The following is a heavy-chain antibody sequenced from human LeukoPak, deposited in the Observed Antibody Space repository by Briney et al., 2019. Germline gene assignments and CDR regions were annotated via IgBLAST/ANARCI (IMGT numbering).Heavy chain of an antibody. V-gene: IGHV1-69*05. CDR3: ARGYCTNGVCSTVNWEFDY. J-gene: IGHJ4*02. D-gene: IGHD2-8*01. CDR2: IIPIFGTA. Sequence: ASVKVSCKASGGTFSSYAISWVRQAPGQGLEWMVGIIPIFGTANYAQKFQGRVTITTDESTSTAYMELSSLRSEDTAVYYCARGYCTNGVCSTVNWEFDYWGQGTLVTVSS. CDR1: GGTFSSYA.